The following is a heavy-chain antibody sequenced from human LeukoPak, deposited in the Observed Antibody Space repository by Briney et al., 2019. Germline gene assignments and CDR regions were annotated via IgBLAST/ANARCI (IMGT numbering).Heavy chain of an antibody. Sequence: ASVKVSCKASGYTFTSYDINWVRQATGQGLEWMGWMNPNSGNTGYAQKFQGGVTMTGNTSISTAYMELSSLRSEDTAVYYCARGGRYYDSSGYSIWGQGTLVTVSS. CDR3: ARGGRYYDSSGYSI. J-gene: IGHJ4*02. V-gene: IGHV1-8*01. CDR1: GYTFTSYD. CDR2: MNPNSGNT. D-gene: IGHD3-22*01.